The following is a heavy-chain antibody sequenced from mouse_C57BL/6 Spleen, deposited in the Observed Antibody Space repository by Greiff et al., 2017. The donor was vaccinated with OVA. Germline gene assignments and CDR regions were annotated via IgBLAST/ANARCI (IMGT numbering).Heavy chain of an antibody. CDR3: ARGLGRNYYAMDY. CDR2: IYPGSGSP. Sequence: QVQLQQPGAELVKPGASVKMSCKASGYTFTSYWITWVKQRPGQGLEWIGDIYPGSGSPNYNEKFKSKATLTVDTSSSTAYMQLSSLTSEDSAVYYCARGLGRNYYAMDYWGQGTSVTVSS. D-gene: IGHD4-1*01. CDR1: GYTFTSYW. J-gene: IGHJ4*01. V-gene: IGHV1-55*01.